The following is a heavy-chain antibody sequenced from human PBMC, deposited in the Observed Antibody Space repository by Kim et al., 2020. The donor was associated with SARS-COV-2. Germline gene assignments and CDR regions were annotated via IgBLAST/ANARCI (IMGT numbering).Heavy chain of an antibody. CDR2: INAGNGNT. V-gene: IGHV1-3*01. J-gene: IGHJ3*02. CDR3: ARVYCSSTSCLFAFDI. Sequence: ASVKVSCKASGYTFTTYAMHWVRQAPGQRLEWMGWINAGNGNTKYSQKFQGRVTITRDTSASTAYMELSSLRSEDTAVYYCARVYCSSTSCLFAFDIWGQGTMVTVSS. D-gene: IGHD2-2*01. CDR1: GYTFTTYA.